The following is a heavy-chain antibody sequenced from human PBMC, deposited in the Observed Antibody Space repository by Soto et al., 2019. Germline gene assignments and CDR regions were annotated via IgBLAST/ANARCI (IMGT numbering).Heavy chain of an antibody. CDR3: ARASYDSSGYYYFDY. V-gene: IGHV4-59*01. CDR1: GGSISGYY. Sequence: PSETLSLTCTVSGGSISGYYWSWIRQPPGKGLEWIGYIYYSGSTIYNPSLKSRVTISVDTSKNQFSLKLSSVTAADTAVYYCARASYDSSGYYYFDYWGQGTLVTVSS. J-gene: IGHJ4*02. CDR2: IYYSGST. D-gene: IGHD3-22*01.